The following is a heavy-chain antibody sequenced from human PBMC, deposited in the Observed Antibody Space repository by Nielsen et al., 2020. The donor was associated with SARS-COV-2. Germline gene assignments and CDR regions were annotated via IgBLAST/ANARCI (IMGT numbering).Heavy chain of an antibody. V-gene: IGHV1-69*13. D-gene: IGHD2-21*02. J-gene: IGHJ5*02. Sequence: SVKVSCKASGGTFSSYAISWVRQAPGQGLEWMGGIIPIFGTANYAQKFQGRVTITADESTSTAYMELSSLRSEDTAVYYCAREGGTYCGGDCYLNWFDPWGQGTLVTVSS. CDR3: AREGGTYCGGDCYLNWFDP. CDR1: GGTFSSYA. CDR2: IIPIFGTA.